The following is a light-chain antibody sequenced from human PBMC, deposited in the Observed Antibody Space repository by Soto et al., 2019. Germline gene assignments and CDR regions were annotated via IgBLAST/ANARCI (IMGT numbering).Light chain of an antibody. CDR3: QQYNSYSPKWT. Sequence: DIQMTQSPSTLSASVGDRVTITCRASQSISSWLAWYQQKPGKAPKLLIYKASSLESGVPSRFSGSGSGTEFTLTISSLQPDDFATYYCQQYNSYSPKWTFGQGTKVE. CDR1: QSISSW. J-gene: IGKJ1*01. V-gene: IGKV1-5*03. CDR2: KAS.